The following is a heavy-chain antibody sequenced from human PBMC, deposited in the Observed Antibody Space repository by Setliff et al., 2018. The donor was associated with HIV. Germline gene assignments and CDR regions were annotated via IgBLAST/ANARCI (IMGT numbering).Heavy chain of an antibody. V-gene: IGHV1-69*10. Sequence: SVKVSCKASGGTFSSYAISWVRQAPGQGLEWMGGIIPIIGITNQAQKFQGRVTITADKSTNTAYMELSSLRSEDTAVYYCALSEYCSGGSCSRKNWFALWGQGTLVTVSS. CDR3: ALSEYCSGGSCSRKNWFAL. CDR1: GGTFSSYA. D-gene: IGHD2-15*01. J-gene: IGHJ5*02. CDR2: IIPIIGIT.